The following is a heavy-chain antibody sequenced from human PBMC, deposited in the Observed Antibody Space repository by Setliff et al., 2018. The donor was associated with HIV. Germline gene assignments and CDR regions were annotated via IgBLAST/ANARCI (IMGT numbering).Heavy chain of an antibody. D-gene: IGHD3-3*01. Sequence: PSETLSLTCTVSGGSISSTSYYWGWIRQPPGTGLEWIGSISSSGNTYYNPSLKSRVTISRDNSENTLYLQMSNLRVDDTAVYYCAKLRHDFLIDSWGQGTLVTVSS. J-gene: IGHJ4*02. V-gene: IGHV4-39*01. CDR3: AKLRHDFLIDS. CDR1: GGSISSTSYY. CDR2: ISSSGNT.